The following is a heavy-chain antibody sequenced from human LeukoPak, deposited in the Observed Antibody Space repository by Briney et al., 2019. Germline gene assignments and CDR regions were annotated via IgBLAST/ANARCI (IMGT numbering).Heavy chain of an antibody. CDR3: ARVNTVTKVPSNWFDP. V-gene: IGHV3-23*01. Sequence: PGGSLRLSCAASGFTFSSYAMSWVRQAPGKGLEWVSAISGSGGSTYYADSVKGRFTISRDNSKNSLYLQMNSLRAEDTAVYYCARVNTVTKVPSNWFDPWGQGTLVTVSS. J-gene: IGHJ5*02. CDR2: ISGSGGST. CDR1: GFTFSSYA. D-gene: IGHD4-17*01.